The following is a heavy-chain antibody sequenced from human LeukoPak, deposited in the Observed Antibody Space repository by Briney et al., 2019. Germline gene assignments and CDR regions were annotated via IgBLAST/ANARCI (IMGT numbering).Heavy chain of an antibody. CDR2: ISWNGGSI. CDR1: GFTFDDYA. Sequence: GRSLRLSCAASGFTFDDYAMHWVRQAPGKGLEWVSGISWNGGSIGYADSVKGRFTISRDNAKNSLYLQMNSLRAEDTALYYCAKDYGKDSSGWYDYWGQGTLVTVSS. V-gene: IGHV3-9*01. D-gene: IGHD6-19*01. J-gene: IGHJ4*02. CDR3: AKDYGKDSSGWYDY.